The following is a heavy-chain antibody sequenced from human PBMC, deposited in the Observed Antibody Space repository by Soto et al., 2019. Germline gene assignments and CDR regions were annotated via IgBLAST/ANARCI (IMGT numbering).Heavy chain of an antibody. CDR1: GFTFSSYA. J-gene: IGHJ2*01. D-gene: IGHD2-8*01. Sequence: PGGSLRLSCAASGFTFSSYAMSWVRQAPGKGLEWVSDVSGSSSTIYYADSVKGRFTISRDNAKNSLYLQMNSLRAEDTAVYYCARVPMVYAIYDWLDWYFDLWGRGTLVTVSS. CDR3: ARVPMVYAIYDWLDWYFDL. V-gene: IGHV3-48*01. CDR2: VSGSSSTI.